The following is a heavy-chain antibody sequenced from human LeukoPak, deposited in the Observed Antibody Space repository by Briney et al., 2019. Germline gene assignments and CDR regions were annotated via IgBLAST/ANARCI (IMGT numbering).Heavy chain of an antibody. J-gene: IGHJ5*02. CDR3: ASYSSGWFDP. V-gene: IGHV4-59*01. Sequence: SETLSLTCTVSGASISSYYWSWIRQPPGMGLEWIGYIYYTGTTKFNPSLRSRLTISLDTSSNQFSLKLNSVTAADTAVYFCASYSSGWFDPWGQGTLVTVSS. CDR1: GASISSYY. CDR2: IYYTGTT. D-gene: IGHD2-21*01.